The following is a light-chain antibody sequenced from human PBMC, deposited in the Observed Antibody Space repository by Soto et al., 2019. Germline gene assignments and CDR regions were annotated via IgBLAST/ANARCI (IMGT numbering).Light chain of an antibody. J-gene: IGKJ2*01. V-gene: IGKV1-12*02. CDR3: QQSHTFPFT. CDR1: QGISTW. Sequence: DLQMTQSPFSVSASVGDRVTITCRASQGISTWLGWYQQKAGKAPKLLIYAASSLQSGVPSRFSGSGSGTDFTLTINSLQPEDFATYYCQQSHTFPFTFGQGTKLEIK. CDR2: AAS.